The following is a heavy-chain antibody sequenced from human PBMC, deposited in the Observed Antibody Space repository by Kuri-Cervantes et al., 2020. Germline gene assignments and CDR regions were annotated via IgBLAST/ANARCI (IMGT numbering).Heavy chain of an antibody. J-gene: IGHJ6*02. V-gene: IGHV3-11*01. CDR3: ARDGATVTTTYYYGMDV. CDR2: ISSSGSTI. D-gene: IGHD4-17*01. CDR1: GSTFSDYY. Sequence: GESLKISCAASGSTFSDYYMSWIRQAPGKGLEWVSYISSSGSTIYYADSVKGRFTISRDNAKNSLYLQMNSLRAEDTAVYYCARDGATVTTTYYYGMDVWGQGTTVTVSS.